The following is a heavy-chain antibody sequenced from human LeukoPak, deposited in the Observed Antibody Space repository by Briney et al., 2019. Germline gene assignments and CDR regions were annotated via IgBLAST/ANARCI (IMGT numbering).Heavy chain of an antibody. Sequence: HPGGSLRLSCAASGFTFSSYAMSWVRQAPGKGLEWVSAISGSGGSTYYADSVKGRFTISRDNSKNTLYLQMNSLRAEDTAVYYCAKDSGGAAGQFSDNWFDPWGQGTLVTVSS. CDR2: ISGSGGST. CDR1: GFTFSSYA. D-gene: IGHD6-13*01. J-gene: IGHJ5*02. CDR3: AKDSGGAAGQFSDNWFDP. V-gene: IGHV3-23*01.